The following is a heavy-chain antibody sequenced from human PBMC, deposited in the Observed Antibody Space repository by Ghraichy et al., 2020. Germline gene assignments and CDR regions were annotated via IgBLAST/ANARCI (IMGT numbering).Heavy chain of an antibody. J-gene: IGHJ6*02. Sequence: SETLSLTCTVSGGSISSYYWSWIRQPPGKGLEWIGYIYYSGSTNYNPSLKSRVTISVDTSKNQFSLKLSSVTAADTAVYYCARTYYDFWSGDYYYGMDVWGQGTTVTVSS. CDR3: ARTYYDFWSGDYYYGMDV. CDR1: GGSISSYY. D-gene: IGHD3-3*01. V-gene: IGHV4-59*01. CDR2: IYYSGST.